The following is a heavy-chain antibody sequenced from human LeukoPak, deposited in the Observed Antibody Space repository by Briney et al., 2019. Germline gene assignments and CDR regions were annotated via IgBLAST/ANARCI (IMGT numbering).Heavy chain of an antibody. CDR1: GYSFTTYW. CDR3: ARRQGCSSTSCPPDY. Sequence: GESLKISCRGSGYSFTTYWIGWVRQMPGKGLEWMGIIYPGDSDTRYTPSFQGQVTMSADKSINTAYLQWSSLKASDTAVYYCARRQGCSSTSCPPDYWGQGTLVTVSP. V-gene: IGHV5-51*01. CDR2: IYPGDSDT. J-gene: IGHJ4*02. D-gene: IGHD2-2*01.